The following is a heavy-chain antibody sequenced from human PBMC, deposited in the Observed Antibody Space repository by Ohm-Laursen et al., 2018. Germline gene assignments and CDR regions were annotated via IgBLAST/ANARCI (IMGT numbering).Heavy chain of an antibody. CDR1: GFTFTSYA. CDR2: ISYDGSNK. CDR3: AKDYDFWTRYYGMDV. J-gene: IGHJ6*02. V-gene: IGHV3-30*18. D-gene: IGHD3-3*01. Sequence: SLRLSCSASGFTFTSYAMHWVRQAPGKGLEWVAVISYDGSNKYYADSVKGRFTISRDNSKNTLYLQMNSLRAEDTAVYYCAKDYDFWTRYYGMDVWGQGTTVTVSS.